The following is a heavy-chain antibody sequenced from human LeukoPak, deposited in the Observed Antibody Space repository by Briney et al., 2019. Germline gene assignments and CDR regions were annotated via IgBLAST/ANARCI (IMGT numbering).Heavy chain of an antibody. CDR3: ARDGQPGYYFDY. J-gene: IGHJ4*02. CDR1: GGSISSGGYY. V-gene: IGHV4-31*03. Sequence: SQTLSLTCTVSGGSISSGGYYWSWLRQHPGKGLEWIGYIYYSGSNYYNPSLKSRFTISVDTSKNQFSLKLSSVTAADTAVYYCARDGQPGYYFDYWGQGTLVTVSS. D-gene: IGHD1-14*01. CDR2: IYYSGSN.